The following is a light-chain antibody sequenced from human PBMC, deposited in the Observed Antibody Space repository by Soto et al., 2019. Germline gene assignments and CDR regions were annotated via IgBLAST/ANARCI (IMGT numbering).Light chain of an antibody. V-gene: IGKV1-5*01. CDR3: QQYNTYPWT. Sequence: DIRMTQSPSTLSASGGDRLTITCRASQSIYKWLAWYQQKPGKAPKLLIYDASNLQRGVPSRFSGSGSGTEFTLTISSLQPDDFATYYCQQYNTYPWTFGQGTKVDI. CDR2: DAS. J-gene: IGKJ1*01. CDR1: QSIYKW.